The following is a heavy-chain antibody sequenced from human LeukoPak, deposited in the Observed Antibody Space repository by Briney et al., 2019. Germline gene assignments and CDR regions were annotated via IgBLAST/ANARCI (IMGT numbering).Heavy chain of an antibody. Sequence: GGSLRLSCAASGFTFSSYTMHWIRQAPGKGLEWVSSISGSNSYIFYTDSVKGRFTVSRDNAKDSLYLQMNSLRAEDTAVYYCARALTTLTYEGYWGQGTLVTVSS. CDR1: GFTFSSYT. V-gene: IGHV3-21*01. CDR2: ISGSNSYI. CDR3: ARALTTLTYEGY. J-gene: IGHJ4*02. D-gene: IGHD1-1*01.